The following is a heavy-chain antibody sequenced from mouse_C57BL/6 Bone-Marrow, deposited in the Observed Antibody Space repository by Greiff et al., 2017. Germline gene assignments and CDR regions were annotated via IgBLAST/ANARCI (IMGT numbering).Heavy chain of an antibody. V-gene: IGHV1-55*01. CDR1: GYTFTNYW. CDR3: ARRWDYFDY. Sequence: VQLQQPGAELVKPGASVKLSCKASGYTFTNYWITWVKQRPGQGLEWIGYFYPGSGSINYNEKFKSKATLTVDTSSSTAYMQLSSLTSEDSAVYYCARRWDYFDYWGQGTTLTVSS. J-gene: IGHJ2*01. CDR2: FYPGSGSI. D-gene: IGHD1-1*02.